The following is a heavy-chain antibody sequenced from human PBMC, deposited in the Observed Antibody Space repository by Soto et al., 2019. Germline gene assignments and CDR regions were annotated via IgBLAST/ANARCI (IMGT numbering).Heavy chain of an antibody. J-gene: IGHJ4*02. V-gene: IGHV3-23*01. D-gene: IGHD6-13*01. CDR1: GFPFSSYA. CDR3: AKDPVAAAGLFDY. Sequence: PGGSLSLSCAASGFPFSSYAMSWVRQAPGKGLEWVSAISGSGGSTYYADSVKGRFTISRDNSKNTLYLQMNSLRAEDTAVYYCAKDPVAAAGLFDYWGQGTLVTVSS. CDR2: ISGSGGST.